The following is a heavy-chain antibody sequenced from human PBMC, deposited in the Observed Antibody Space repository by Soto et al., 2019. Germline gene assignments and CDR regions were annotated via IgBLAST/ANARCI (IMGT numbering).Heavy chain of an antibody. D-gene: IGHD3-22*01. CDR2: IRSKANSYAT. Sequence: GGSLRLSCAASGFTFSGSAMHWVRQASGKGLEWVGRIRSKANSYATAYAASVKGRFTISRDDSKNTAYLQMNSLKTEDTAVYYCTRHILYYYDSSGYYGDDYWGQGTLVTVSS. V-gene: IGHV3-73*01. CDR1: GFTFSGSA. CDR3: TRHILYYYDSSGYYGDDY. J-gene: IGHJ4*02.